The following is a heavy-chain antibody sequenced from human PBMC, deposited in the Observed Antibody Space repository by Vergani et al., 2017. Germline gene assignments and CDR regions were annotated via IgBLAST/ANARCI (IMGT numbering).Heavy chain of an antibody. CDR1: GGIFSSYA. CDR3: ARARANYGDYPPYYYYYMDV. Sequence: QVQLVQSGAEVKKPGSSVKVSCKASGGIFSSYAISWVRQAPGQGLEWMGGIIPIFGTANYAQKFQGRVTITADESTSTAYMELSSLRSEDTAVYYCARARANYGDYPPYYYYYMDVWGKGTTVTVSS. CDR2: IIPIFGTA. D-gene: IGHD4-17*01. V-gene: IGHV1-69*01. J-gene: IGHJ6*03.